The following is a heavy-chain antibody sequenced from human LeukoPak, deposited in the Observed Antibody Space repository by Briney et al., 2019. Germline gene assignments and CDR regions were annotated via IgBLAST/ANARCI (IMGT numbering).Heavy chain of an antibody. CDR1: GFSFSTYA. J-gene: IGHJ4*02. CDR2: ISSDGGIT. V-gene: IGHV3-64*01. CDR3: AKEYGGATDY. D-gene: IGHD1-26*01. Sequence: TGGSLRLSCDASGFSFSTYAMHWVRQAPGKGLEYVSAISSDGGITYYANSVEGRFTISRDNSKNTLYLQMNSLRAEDTAVYYCAKEYGGATDYWGQGTLVTVSS.